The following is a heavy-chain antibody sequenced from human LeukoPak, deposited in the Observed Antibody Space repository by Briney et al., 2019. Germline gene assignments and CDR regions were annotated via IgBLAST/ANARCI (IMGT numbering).Heavy chain of an antibody. Sequence: GRSLRLSCAASGFTFSSYGMHWVRQAPGKGLEWVAVISYDGSNKYYADSVKGRFTISRDTSKYTLYLQMNSLRAEDTAVYYCARDSSGYTYGFLFGYWGQGTLVTVSS. CDR1: GFTFSSYG. V-gene: IGHV3-30*03. D-gene: IGHD5-18*01. CDR2: ISYDGSNK. J-gene: IGHJ4*02. CDR3: ARDSSGYTYGFLFGY.